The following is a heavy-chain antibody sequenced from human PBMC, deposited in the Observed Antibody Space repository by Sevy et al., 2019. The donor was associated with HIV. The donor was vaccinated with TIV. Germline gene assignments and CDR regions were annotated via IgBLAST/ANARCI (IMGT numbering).Heavy chain of an antibody. CDR2: LSFGCGEL. D-gene: IGHD2-8*01. V-gene: IGHV3-23*01. Sequence: GGSLRLSCAASGFTFSKYSMSWVRQPPGKGLEWVSTLSFGCGELNYADSVKGRFTISRYNSKSSVYLQMNNLRPEDTAVYYCAREGCTKPHDYWGQGTLVTVSS. CDR3: AREGCTKPHDY. J-gene: IGHJ4*02. CDR1: GFTFSKYS.